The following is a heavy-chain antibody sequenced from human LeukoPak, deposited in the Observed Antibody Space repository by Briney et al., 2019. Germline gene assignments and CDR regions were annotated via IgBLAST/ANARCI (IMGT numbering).Heavy chain of an antibody. CDR1: GGSSSSYY. J-gene: IGHJ4*02. D-gene: IGHD3-10*01. CDR3: ARGRLWFGELQDY. Sequence: SETLSLTCTVSGGSSSSYYWSWIRQPGGKGLEWIGRIYTSGSTNYNPSLKSRVTMSVDTSKNQFSLKLSSVTAADTAVYYCARGRLWFGELQDYWGQGTLVTVSS. V-gene: IGHV4-4*07. CDR2: IYTSGST.